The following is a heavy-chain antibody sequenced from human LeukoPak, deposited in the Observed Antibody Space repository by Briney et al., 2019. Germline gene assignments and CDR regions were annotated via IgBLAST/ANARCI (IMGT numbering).Heavy chain of an antibody. CDR1: GFTFSSYS. CDR3: SNSPPTYGDLDY. D-gene: IGHD2/OR15-2a*01. Sequence: GGSLRLSCAASGFTFSSYSMMWVRQAPGKGLEWVSAISGGGGDTYYADSAKGRFTISRDNSKNTLYLQMNSLRVDDTAVYYCSNSPPTYGDLDYWGQGTLVTVSS. CDR2: ISGGGGDT. V-gene: IGHV3-23*01. J-gene: IGHJ4*02.